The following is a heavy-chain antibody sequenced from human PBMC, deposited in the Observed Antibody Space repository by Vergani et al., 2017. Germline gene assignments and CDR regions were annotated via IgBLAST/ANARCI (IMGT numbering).Heavy chain of an antibody. CDR2: IYTSGGT. J-gene: IGHJ5*02. D-gene: IGHD6-19*01. CDR3: GGGVQWLVGYNWFDP. CDR1: GGSIRSGSYY. V-gene: IGHV4-61*02. Sequence: QVQLQESGPGLVKPSQTLSLTCTVSGGSIRSGSYYWSWLRQPAGKGLEWIGRIYTSGGTNYNPSLKSQVPISVDTSKNQFSLKLSSVTAADTAVYYCGGGVQWLVGYNWFDPWGQGTLVTVSS.